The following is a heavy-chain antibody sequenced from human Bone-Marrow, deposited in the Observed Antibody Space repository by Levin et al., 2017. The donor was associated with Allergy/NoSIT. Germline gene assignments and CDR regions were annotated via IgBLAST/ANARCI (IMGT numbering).Heavy chain of an antibody. Sequence: QPGGSLRLSCAASGFTFSTYWIXXVRXXXXKGLEWVANIKEDGSDRFYVDSVKGRFTISRDNAKNSVYLQMNSLRAEDAAIYYCAREAFSYGCESWGQGTLVTVSS. J-gene: IGHJ5*02. CDR1: GFTFSTYW. CDR2: IKEDGSDR. D-gene: IGHD5-18*01. V-gene: IGHV3-7*01. CDR3: AREAFSYGCES.